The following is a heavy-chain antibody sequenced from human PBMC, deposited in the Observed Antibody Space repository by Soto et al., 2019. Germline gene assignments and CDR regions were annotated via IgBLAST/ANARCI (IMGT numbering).Heavy chain of an antibody. D-gene: IGHD1-7*01. V-gene: IGHV1-18*04. CDR3: ARVRNWNYPDAFDI. Sequence: ASLKLPCKSSVYTFTSYGISCVRQAPGQGLEWMGWISAYNGNTNYAQKLQGRVTMTTDTSTSTAYMELRSLRSDDTAVYYCARVRNWNYPDAFDIWGQGTRVNVSS. CDR2: ISAYNGNT. J-gene: IGHJ3*02. CDR1: VYTFTSYG.